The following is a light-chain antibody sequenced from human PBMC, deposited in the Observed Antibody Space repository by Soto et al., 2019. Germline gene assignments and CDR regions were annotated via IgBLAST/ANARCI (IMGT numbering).Light chain of an antibody. CDR2: DAS. J-gene: IGKJ1*01. V-gene: IGKV3-11*01. CDR1: QSVSSY. CDR3: QQYGSSPQT. Sequence: EIVMTQSPAILSVSPGERATLSCRASQSVSSYLVWYQQKPGQGPRLLIYDASNRATGIPARFSGSGSGTDFTLTISSLEPEDFAVYYCQQYGSSPQTFGQGTKVDIK.